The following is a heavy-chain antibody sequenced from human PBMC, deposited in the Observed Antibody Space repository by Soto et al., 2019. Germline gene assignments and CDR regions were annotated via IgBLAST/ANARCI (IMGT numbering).Heavy chain of an antibody. CDR1: GASISSYY. CDR3: ERDSGGFWYFDL. V-gene: IGHV4-59*01. CDR2: VYHSGNT. Sequence: QVQLQESGPGLVKPSETLSLTCTVSGASISSYYWSWIRQPLGTGLEWIGYVYHSGNTNYSPSLKSRVTLSVDKSKNQLSLNLTSVTAADTAVYYCERDSGGFWYFDLWGRGPLVTVSS. J-gene: IGHJ2*01.